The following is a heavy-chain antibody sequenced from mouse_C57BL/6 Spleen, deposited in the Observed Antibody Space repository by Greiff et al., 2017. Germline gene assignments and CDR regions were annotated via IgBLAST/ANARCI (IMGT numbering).Heavy chain of an antibody. V-gene: IGHV5-9-1*02. CDR1: GFTFSSYA. CDR2: ISSGGDYI. Sequence: EVKLVESGEGLVKPGGSLKLSCAASGFTFSSYAMSWVRQTPEKRLEWVAYISSGGDYIYYADTVKGRFTISRDNARNTLYLQMSSLKSEDTAMYYCTRDEAGTRAMDYWGQGTSVTVSS. D-gene: IGHD4-1*01. CDR3: TRDEAGTRAMDY. J-gene: IGHJ4*01.